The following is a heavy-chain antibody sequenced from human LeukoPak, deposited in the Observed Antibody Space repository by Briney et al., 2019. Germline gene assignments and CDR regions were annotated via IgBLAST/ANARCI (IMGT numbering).Heavy chain of an antibody. D-gene: IGHD3-10*01. CDR1: GGSISSSNW. J-gene: IGHJ4*02. V-gene: IGHV4-4*02. CDR2: IYHSGST. CDR3: ASIFRVVRGVIQN. Sequence: SETLSLTCAVSGGSISSSNWWSWVRQPPGKGLEWIGEIYHSGSTNYNPSLKSRVTISVDKSKNQFSLKLSSVTAADTAVYYCASIFRVVRGVIQNWGQGTLVTVSS.